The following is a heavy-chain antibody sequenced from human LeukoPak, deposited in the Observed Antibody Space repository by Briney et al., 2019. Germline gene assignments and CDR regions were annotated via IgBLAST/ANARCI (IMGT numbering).Heavy chain of an antibody. CDR3: ARSGYSYGTDTDFDY. V-gene: IGHV7-4-1*02. Sequence: ASVKVSCKASGYTFTSYAMNWVRQAPGQGLEWMGWINTNTGNPTYAQGFTGRYVFSLDTSVSTAYLQISSLKAEDTAVYYCARSGYSYGTDTDFDYWGQGTLVTVSS. CDR1: GYTFTSYA. J-gene: IGHJ4*02. D-gene: IGHD5-18*01. CDR2: INTNTGNP.